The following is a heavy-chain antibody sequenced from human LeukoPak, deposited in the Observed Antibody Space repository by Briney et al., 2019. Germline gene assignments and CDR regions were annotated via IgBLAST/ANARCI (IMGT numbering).Heavy chain of an antibody. V-gene: IGHV3-21*01. CDR3: ARDHSSGYYCDY. CDR1: GFTFSSYS. Sequence: SGGSLRLSCAASGFTFSSYSMTWVRQAPGKGLEWVSSVSSSGSDMYYADSLKGRFTGRLTISRDNAKNSLYLQINSLRAEDTAVYYCARDHSSGYYCDYWGQGTLVTVSS. J-gene: IGHJ4*02. CDR2: VSSSGSDM. D-gene: IGHD6-19*01.